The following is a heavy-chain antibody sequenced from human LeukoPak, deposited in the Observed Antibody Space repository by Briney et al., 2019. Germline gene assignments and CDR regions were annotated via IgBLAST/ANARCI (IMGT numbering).Heavy chain of an antibody. D-gene: IGHD3-3*01. CDR2: ISGSGGST. CDR3: AKLRDDFWSGYYRGEFDY. V-gene: IGHV3-23*01. Sequence: QSGGSLRLSCAASGFTFSSYAMSWVRQAPGKGLEWVSAISGSGGSTYYADSVKGRFTISRDNSKNTLYLQMNSLRAEDTAVYYCAKLRDDFWSGYYRGEFDYWGQGTLVTVSS. CDR1: GFTFSSYA. J-gene: IGHJ4*02.